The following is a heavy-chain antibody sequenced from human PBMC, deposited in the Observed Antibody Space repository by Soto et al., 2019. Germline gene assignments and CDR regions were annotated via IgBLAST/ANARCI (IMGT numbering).Heavy chain of an antibody. V-gene: IGHV4-61*01. D-gene: IGHD3-10*01. J-gene: IGHJ2*01. CDR1: GRSVSSDRDY. Sequence: PXATLSLTCSVSGRSVSSDRDYWSWIRQPPGKGLEWIGYIYHSGSSYYNPSLRSRVTMSLDTSKDQLSLRLRSVTAADTAVYYCARVLYSYGSGTWYFDLWGRRTLVTVSS. CDR2: IYHSGSS. CDR3: ARVLYSYGSGTWYFDL.